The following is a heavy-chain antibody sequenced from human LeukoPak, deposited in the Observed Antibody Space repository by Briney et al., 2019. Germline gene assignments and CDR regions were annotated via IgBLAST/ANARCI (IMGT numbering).Heavy chain of an antibody. CDR2: ISWNSGSI. CDR3: AKDPKAFYDSSGSVDY. CDR1: GFTFDDYA. Sequence: GGSLRLSCAASGFTFDDYAMHWVRQAPGKGLEWVSGISWNSGSIGYADSVKGRFTISRDNAKNSLYLQMNSLSAEDTALYYCAKDPKAFYDSSGSVDYWGQGTLVTVSS. D-gene: IGHD3-22*01. J-gene: IGHJ4*02. V-gene: IGHV3-9*01.